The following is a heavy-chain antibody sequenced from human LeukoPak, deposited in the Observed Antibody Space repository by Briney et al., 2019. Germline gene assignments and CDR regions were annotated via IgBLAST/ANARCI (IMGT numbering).Heavy chain of an antibody. Sequence: GGSLRLSCAASGFTFSSYAMSWIRQAPGKGLEWVSAISGSGGSTYYADSVKGRFTISRDNSKNTLYLQMNSLRAEDTAVYYCAAVPHPYYGDYYFDYWGQGTLVTVSS. CDR2: ISGSGGST. V-gene: IGHV3-23*01. D-gene: IGHD4-17*01. CDR3: AAVPHPYYGDYYFDY. J-gene: IGHJ4*02. CDR1: GFTFSSYA.